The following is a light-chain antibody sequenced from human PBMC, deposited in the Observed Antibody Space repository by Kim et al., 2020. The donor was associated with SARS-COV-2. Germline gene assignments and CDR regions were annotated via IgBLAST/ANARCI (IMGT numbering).Light chain of an antibody. Sequence: EIAMTQSPATLSVSPGERATLSCRASQNVNSNLVWYQQKPGQAPGLLIYGASARATGIPDRFSGSGSGTEFTLTIRSLQPEDFAIYYCQQYNNWPRTFGGGTKVDIK. V-gene: IGKV3-15*01. CDR1: QNVNSN. CDR2: GAS. CDR3: QQYNNWPRT. J-gene: IGKJ4*01.